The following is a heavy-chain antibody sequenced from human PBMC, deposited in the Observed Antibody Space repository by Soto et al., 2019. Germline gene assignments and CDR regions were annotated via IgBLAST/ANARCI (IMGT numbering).Heavy chain of an antibody. CDR3: AKGAVGVYYYYAMDV. D-gene: IGHD6-19*01. CDR1: VFTFSSYA. Sequence: WWSLRLSCAASVFTFSSYAMSWVRQAPGKGLEWVSVISGSGGSTYYADSVKGRFTISRDNSKNPLDLQMKSLRAEDTAVYYCAKGAVGVYYYYAMDVWGQGTTVTVSS. CDR2: ISGSGGST. J-gene: IGHJ6*02. V-gene: IGHV3-23*01.